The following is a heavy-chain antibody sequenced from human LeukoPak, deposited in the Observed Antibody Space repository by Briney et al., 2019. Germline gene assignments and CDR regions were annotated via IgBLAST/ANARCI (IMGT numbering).Heavy chain of an antibody. Sequence: ASVKVSCKASGGTFSSYTISWVRQAPGQGLEWMGRIIPILGIANYAQKFQGRVTITADKTTSTAYMELSSLRSEDTAVYYCARRPAYCGGDCYSVGFDYWGQGTLVTVSS. J-gene: IGHJ4*02. V-gene: IGHV1-69*02. CDR2: IIPILGIA. CDR1: GGTFSSYT. CDR3: ARRPAYCGGDCYSVGFDY. D-gene: IGHD2-21*02.